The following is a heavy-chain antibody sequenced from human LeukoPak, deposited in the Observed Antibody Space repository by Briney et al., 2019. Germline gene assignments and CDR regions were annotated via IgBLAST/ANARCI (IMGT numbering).Heavy chain of an antibody. CDR3: ARDSHSSSWIRTYYGMDV. V-gene: IGHV3-21*01. CDR2: ISSSSSYI. J-gene: IGHJ6*02. CDR1: GFTFSSYS. D-gene: IGHD6-13*01. Sequence: PGGSLRLPCAASGFTFSSYSMNWVRQAPGKGLEWVSSISSSSSYIYYADSVKGRFTISRDNAKNSLYLQMSSLRAEDTAVYYCARDSHSSSWIRTYYGMDVWGQGTTVTVSS.